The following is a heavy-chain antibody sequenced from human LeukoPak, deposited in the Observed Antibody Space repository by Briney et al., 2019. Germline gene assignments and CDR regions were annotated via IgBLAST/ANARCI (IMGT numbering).Heavy chain of an antibody. CDR1: GGSISSYY. J-gene: IGHJ4*02. Sequence: KTSETLSLTCTVSGGSISSYYWSWIRQPPGKGLVWIGYIYYSGYTNYNPSLKSRVTISVDTSKNQFSLKLSSVTAADTAVYYCARGIAAAGSTYWGQGTLVTVSS. D-gene: IGHD6-13*01. V-gene: IGHV4-59*12. CDR3: ARGIAAAGSTY. CDR2: IYYSGYT.